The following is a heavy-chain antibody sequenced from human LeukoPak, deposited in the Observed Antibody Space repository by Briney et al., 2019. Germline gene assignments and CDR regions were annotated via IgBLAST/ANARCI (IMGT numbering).Heavy chain of an antibody. CDR3: ARGPGPRWFDP. J-gene: IGHJ5*02. CDR2: ISAYNGNT. V-gene: IGHV1-18*01. CDR1: GYTFTSYG. Sequence: GASVKVSCKASGYTFTSYGISWVRQAPGQGLEWMGWISAYNGNTNYAQKFQGRVTMTRNTSISTAYMELSSLRSEDTAVYYCARGPGPRWFDPWGQGTLVTVSS.